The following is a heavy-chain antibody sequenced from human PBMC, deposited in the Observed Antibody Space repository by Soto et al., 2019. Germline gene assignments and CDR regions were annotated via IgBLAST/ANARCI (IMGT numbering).Heavy chain of an antibody. D-gene: IGHD2-15*01. V-gene: IGHV3-23*01. CDR1: GFTFSSYD. J-gene: IGHJ4*02. CDR3: AKGDCSGGRCYRGFDY. Sequence: EVQVLESGGGLVQPGGSLRLSCVGSGFTFSSYDMSWVRQAPGKGLEWVSGVSASGSITSYADSAKGRFTISRDNAKNAMYLQMSSLRAEDTAVYYCAKGDCSGGRCYRGFDYWGQGTLVTVSS. CDR2: VSASGSIT.